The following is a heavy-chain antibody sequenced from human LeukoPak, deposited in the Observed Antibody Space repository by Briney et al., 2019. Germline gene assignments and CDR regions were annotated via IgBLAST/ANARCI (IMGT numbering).Heavy chain of an antibody. CDR1: GFTVSTTY. V-gene: IGHV3-66*02. CDR3: ASNGGNSGTFLQLDY. D-gene: IGHD1-26*01. J-gene: IGHJ4*02. Sequence: QPGGSLSLSCAASGFTVSTTYMTWVRQAPGKGLEWVSVIYSGGNTYRTDSVKGRFTIFRDNSENTLYLRMNSLRAEDTAVYYCASNGGNSGTFLQLDYWGQGTLVTVSS. CDR2: IYSGGNT.